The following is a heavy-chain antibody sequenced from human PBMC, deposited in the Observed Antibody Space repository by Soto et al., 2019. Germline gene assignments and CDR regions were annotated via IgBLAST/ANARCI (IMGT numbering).Heavy chain of an antibody. D-gene: IGHD6-19*01. V-gene: IGHV4-39*01. CDR3: ARHAIGHWLVRYFDY. CDR1: GVSIISSNQY. J-gene: IGHJ4*01. CDR2: FYYDGST. Sequence: SETLSLTCTVSGVSIISSNQYWAWIRQSPGKGLEWIATFYYDGSTHYNPSLNSRVATSLDTSKNQFSLSLDSVTAADTAFYYCARHAIGHWLVRYFDYWGQGTLVTVSS.